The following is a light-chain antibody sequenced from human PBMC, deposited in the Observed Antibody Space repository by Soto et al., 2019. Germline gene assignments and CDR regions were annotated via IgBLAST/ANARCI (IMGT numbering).Light chain of an antibody. Sequence: EILMTQSPSTLSVSPGERVTLSCRAGQGVTSNYLAWYQQKPGQAPRLLINAASSRATGIPARFSGSGSGTDFTLAISSLEPEDFGVFYCQQRFDWPKITFGQGTRLEIK. CDR3: QQRFDWPKIT. J-gene: IGKJ5*01. V-gene: IGKV3D-20*02. CDR2: AAS. CDR1: QGVTSNY.